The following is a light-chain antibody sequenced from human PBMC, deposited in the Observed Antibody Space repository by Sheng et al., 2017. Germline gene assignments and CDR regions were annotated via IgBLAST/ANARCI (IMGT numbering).Light chain of an antibody. J-gene: IGKJ4*01. CDR1: QSVSSY. Sequence: EIVLTQSPATLSLSPGERATLSCRASQSVSSYLAWYQQKPGQAPRLLIYDASNRATGIPARFSGSGSGTDFTLTINKMEPEDFAVYYCQQYASSLPLIFGGGTRV. CDR3: QQYASSLPLI. CDR2: DAS. V-gene: IGKV3-11*01.